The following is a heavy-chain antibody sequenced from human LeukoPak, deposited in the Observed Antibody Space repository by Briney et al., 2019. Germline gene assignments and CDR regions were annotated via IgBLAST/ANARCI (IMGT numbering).Heavy chain of an antibody. J-gene: IGHJ4*02. D-gene: IGHD4-17*01. CDR1: GGSISSGSYY. CDR3: ARGGTVTTGPINY. V-gene: IGHV4-61*02. Sequence: PSQTLSLTCTVSGGSISSGSYYWSWIRQPAGKGLEWIGRIYTSGSTNYNPSLKSRVTISVDTSKNQFSLKLSSVTAADTAVYYCARGGTVTTGPINYWGQGTLVTVSS. CDR2: IYTSGST.